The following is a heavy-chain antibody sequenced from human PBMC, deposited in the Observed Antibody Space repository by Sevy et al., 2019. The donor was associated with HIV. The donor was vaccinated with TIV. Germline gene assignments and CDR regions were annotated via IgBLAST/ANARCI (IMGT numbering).Heavy chain of an antibody. CDR2: INTNNGNA. CDR1: GYTFTSNG. J-gene: IGHJ1*01. V-gene: IGHV1-18*01. CDR3: ARDRGYCSGGSCYIQQ. D-gene: IGHD2-15*01. Sequence: ASVKVSCRASGYTFTSNGIAWVRQAPGQGLEWMGWINTNNGNANYAKKYQGRVTMTTDTSTSTGYMELRSLRSDDTAMYYCARDRGYCSGGSCYIQQWGQGTLVTVSS.